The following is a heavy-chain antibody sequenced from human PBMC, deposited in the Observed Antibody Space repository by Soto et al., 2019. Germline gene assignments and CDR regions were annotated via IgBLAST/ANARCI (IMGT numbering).Heavy chain of an antibody. CDR1: GGTFSSYA. CDR3: ARDSVDTAMVYYFDY. D-gene: IGHD5-18*01. CDR2: IIPIFGTA. Sequence: EVSCKASGGTFSSYAISWVRQAPGQGLEWMGGIIPIFGTANYAQKFQGRVTTTADESTSTAYMELSSLRSEDTAVYYCARDSVDTAMVYYFDYWGQGTLVTVSP. J-gene: IGHJ4*02. V-gene: IGHV1-69*01.